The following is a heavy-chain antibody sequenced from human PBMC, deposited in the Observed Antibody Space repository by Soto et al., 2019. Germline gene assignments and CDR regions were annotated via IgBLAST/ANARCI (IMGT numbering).Heavy chain of an antibody. J-gene: IGHJ6*02. D-gene: IGHD1-26*01. CDR2: IYYSGST. CDR3: SRVSGSYYYGMDV. Sequence: TPETLSLTCTVSGGSISSSSYYWAWIRQPPGKGLEWIGSIYYSGSTYYNPSLKSRVTISVDTSKNHFSLNLSSVSAPDTAVYYCSRVSGSYYYGMDVFGQRTTVTVSS. CDR1: GGSISSSSYY. V-gene: IGHV4-39*02.